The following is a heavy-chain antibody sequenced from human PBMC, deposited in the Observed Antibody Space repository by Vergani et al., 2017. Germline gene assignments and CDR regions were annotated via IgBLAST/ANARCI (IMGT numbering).Heavy chain of an antibody. J-gene: IGHJ4*02. D-gene: IGHD6-19*01. CDR1: GSTFSRYS. CDR3: AKDTLGAVYFDY. CDR2: INTNTGNP. V-gene: IGHV7-4-1*02. Sequence: QVQLVQSGSELKKPGASVKASCKASGSTFSRYSIYWVRQAPGQGLEWMGWINTNTGNPAYAQGFRGRFVFSLDTSVKTAYLQINNLKSDDTAVYYCAKDTLGAVYFDYWGQGTLVTVSS.